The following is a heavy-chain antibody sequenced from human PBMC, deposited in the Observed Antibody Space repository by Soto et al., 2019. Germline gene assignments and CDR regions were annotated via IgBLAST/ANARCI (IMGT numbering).Heavy chain of an antibody. V-gene: IGHV1-18*01. CDR3: ARDRLRYFDWLLNAFDI. Sequence: QVQLVQSGAEVKKPGASVKVSCKASGYTFTSYGISWVRQAPGQGLECMGWISAYNGNTNYAQKLQGRVTMTTDTSTSTGYLELRRLRSDDTVVYYCARDRLRYFDWLLNAFDIWGQGTMVTVSS. CDR1: GYTFTSYG. CDR2: ISAYNGNT. D-gene: IGHD3-9*01. J-gene: IGHJ3*02.